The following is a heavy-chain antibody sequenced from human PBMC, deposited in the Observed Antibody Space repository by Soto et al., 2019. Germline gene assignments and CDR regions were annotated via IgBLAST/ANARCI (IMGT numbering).Heavy chain of an antibody. J-gene: IGHJ6*02. Sequence: PGGSLRLSCAASGFTFSSYSMNWVRQAPGKGLEWVSSISSSSSYIYYADSVKGRFTISRDNAKNSLYLQMNSLRAEDTAVYYCAREMSIAALQAHYGMDAWGQGTTVTVSS. V-gene: IGHV3-21*01. CDR2: ISSSSSYI. D-gene: IGHD6-6*01. CDR3: AREMSIAALQAHYGMDA. CDR1: GFTFSSYS.